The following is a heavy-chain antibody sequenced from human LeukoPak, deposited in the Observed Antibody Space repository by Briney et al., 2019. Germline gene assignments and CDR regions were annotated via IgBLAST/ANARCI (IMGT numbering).Heavy chain of an antibody. Sequence: PSETLSLTCTVSGGSISSSSYYWGWIRQPPGKGLEWIGSIYYSGSTYYNPSLKSRVTISVDTSKNQFSLKLSSVTAADTAVYYCAREVGDLSGDPIYYYGMDVWGQGTTVTVSS. CDR2: IYYSGST. CDR3: AREVGDLSGDPIYYYGMDV. J-gene: IGHJ6*02. CDR1: GGSISSSSYY. V-gene: IGHV4-39*02. D-gene: IGHD4-17*01.